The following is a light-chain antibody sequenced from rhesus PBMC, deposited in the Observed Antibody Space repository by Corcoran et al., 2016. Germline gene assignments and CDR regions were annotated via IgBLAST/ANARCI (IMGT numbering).Light chain of an antibody. CDR2: EAS. CDR1: ENVKNH. CDR3: QHNYGTLT. J-gene: IGKJ4*01. Sequence: DIQMTQSPLSLSASAGDRVTITCRTSENVKNHLNWYQQKPGKAPKLLIYEASTLQSGVPSRFSGSGSGTDYPFTISSLQSEDVATYYCQHNYGTLTFGGGTKVEIK. V-gene: IGKV1-74*01.